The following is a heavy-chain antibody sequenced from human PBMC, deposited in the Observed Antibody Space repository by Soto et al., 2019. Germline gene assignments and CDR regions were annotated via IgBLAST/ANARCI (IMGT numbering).Heavy chain of an antibody. D-gene: IGHD5-18*01. CDR1: GVSFSGYY. CDR2: INHSGSN. V-gene: IGHV4-34*01. Sequence: SETLSLTCPVPGVSFSGYYWSWIRRPPGKGLGWIREINHSGSNNYNPALMSRVTVSVDTDKNQSSLKLSTVTAADTAVYYYVRGIPDTAIPNEIDYWGQGTQVTVSS. J-gene: IGHJ4*02. CDR3: VRGIPDTAIPNEIDY.